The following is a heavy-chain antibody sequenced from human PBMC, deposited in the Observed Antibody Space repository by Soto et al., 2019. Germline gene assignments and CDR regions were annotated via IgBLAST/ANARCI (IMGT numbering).Heavy chain of an antibody. D-gene: IGHD2-8*02. Sequence: SETLSLTCTVSGDSISSYYWTWIRQPPGKGLEWIAFIYYSGSTKYNPSLKSRVTISLDTSKNQFSLKLNSVTAADTAVYYCAREGSTGGFDYWGQGNMVTVSS. CDR3: AREGSTGGFDY. V-gene: IGHV4-59*01. CDR1: GDSISSYY. CDR2: IYYSGST. J-gene: IGHJ4*02.